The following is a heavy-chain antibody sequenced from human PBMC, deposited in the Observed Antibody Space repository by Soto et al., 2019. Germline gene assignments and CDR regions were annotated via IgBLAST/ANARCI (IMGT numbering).Heavy chain of an antibody. CDR1: GFTFSSYS. CDR2: ISSSSSYT. Sequence: GGSLRLSCAASGFTFSSYSMNWVRQAPGKGLEWVSSISSSSSYTYYADSVKGRFTISRDNAKNSLYLQMNSLRAEDTAVYYCAKDVRLGELSSLGAFDIWGQGTMVTVSS. CDR3: AKDVRLGELSSLGAFDI. J-gene: IGHJ3*02. V-gene: IGHV3-21*01. D-gene: IGHD3-16*02.